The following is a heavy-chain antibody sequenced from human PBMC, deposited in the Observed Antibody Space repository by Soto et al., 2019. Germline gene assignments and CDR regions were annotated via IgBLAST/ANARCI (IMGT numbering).Heavy chain of an antibody. CDR3: ARLARTVLGTITLSPSGSFDY. CDR2: IYPGDSDT. CDR1: GYSFTSNW. Sequence: GESLKISCKTSGYSFTSNWIGWVRQMPGKGLEWMGIIYPGDSDTRYSPSFQGQVSISADKSISTAYLQWSSLKASDTAMYYCARLARTVLGTITLSPSGSFDYWGQGTLVTVSS. D-gene: IGHD1-7*01. V-gene: IGHV5-51*01. J-gene: IGHJ4*02.